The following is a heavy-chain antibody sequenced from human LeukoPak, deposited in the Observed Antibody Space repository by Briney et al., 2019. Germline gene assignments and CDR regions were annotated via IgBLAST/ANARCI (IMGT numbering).Heavy chain of an antibody. J-gene: IGHJ4*02. D-gene: IGHD3-22*01. CDR2: ISYDGSNK. CDR1: GFTFSSYA. CDR3: ARDRGYYDSSGFDY. Sequence: PGGSLRLSCAASGFTFSSYAMHWVRQAPGKGVEWVADISYDGSNKYYADSVKGRFTISRDNPKNTLYLQMNSLRAEDTAVYYCARDRGYYDSSGFDYWGQGTLVTVSS. V-gene: IGHV3-30*04.